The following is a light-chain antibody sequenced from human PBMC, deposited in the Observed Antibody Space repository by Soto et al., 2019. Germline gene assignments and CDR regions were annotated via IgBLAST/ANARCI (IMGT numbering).Light chain of an antibody. CDR1: QTVSSNY. J-gene: IGKJ5*01. V-gene: IGKV3-20*01. CDR2: GAS. Sequence: TQSPDTLSLSPGERATLSCRASQTVSSNYLAWCQQRPGQAPRLRIYGASTRAAGIPDRFSGSGSGTDFTLTITRLEPEDSAVYFCQQYTGPPTPFGEGTLLDIK. CDR3: QQYTGPPTP.